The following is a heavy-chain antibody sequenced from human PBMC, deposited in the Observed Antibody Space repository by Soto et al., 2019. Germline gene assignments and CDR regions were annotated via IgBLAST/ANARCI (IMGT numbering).Heavy chain of an antibody. CDR2: ISSSSSYI. CDR3: ARVWFGELLYDYYYYYGMDV. CDR1: GFTFSSYS. V-gene: IGHV3-21*01. J-gene: IGHJ6*02. Sequence: PGGSLRLSCAASGFTFSSYSMNWVRQAPGKGLEWVSSISSSSSYIYYADSVKGRFTISRDNAKNSLYLQMNSLRAEDTAVYYCARVWFGELLYDYYYYYGMDVWGQGTTVTVSS. D-gene: IGHD3-10*01.